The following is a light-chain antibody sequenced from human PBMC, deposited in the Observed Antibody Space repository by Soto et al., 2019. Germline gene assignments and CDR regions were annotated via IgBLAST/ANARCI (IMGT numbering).Light chain of an antibody. Sequence: EIVLTQSPGTLSLSPGERATLSCRASQSVTRSYLAWYQQKPGQAPRLLIYGASSRATGIADRFSGSGSGTDFTLIINRLEPEDFAVYYCQQYGSSPLTFGGGTKVEIK. CDR3: QQYGSSPLT. CDR1: QSVTRSY. V-gene: IGKV3-20*01. CDR2: GAS. J-gene: IGKJ4*01.